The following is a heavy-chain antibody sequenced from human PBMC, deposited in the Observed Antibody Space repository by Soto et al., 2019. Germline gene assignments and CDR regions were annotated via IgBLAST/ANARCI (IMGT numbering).Heavy chain of an antibody. CDR1: GVSISDTSYY. V-gene: IGHV4-39*01. J-gene: IGHJ4*01. CDR2: MYFSGTT. CDR3: ARHGSY. Sequence: QLQLQESGPGLLKPSETLALTCNVSGVSISDTSYYWGWIPQPRGKGLESIGTMYFSGTTFYNPYIKSRLTISVDTSKNQVALWLRSVSAADTSVYYCARHGSYWGHGTLVAVSS.